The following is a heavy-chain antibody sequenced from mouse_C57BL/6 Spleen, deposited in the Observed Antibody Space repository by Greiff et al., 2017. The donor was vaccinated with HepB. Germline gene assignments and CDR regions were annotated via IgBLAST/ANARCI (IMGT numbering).Heavy chain of an antibody. D-gene: IGHD5-1*01. CDR3: TRPLTSHFDY. CDR1: GFTFSDAW. Sequence: EVQRVESGGGLVKPGGSMKLSCAASGFTFSDAWMDWVRQSPEKGLEWVAEIRNKANNHATYYAESVKGRFTISRDDSKSSVYLQMNSLRAEDTGIYYCTRPLTSHFDYWGQGTTLTVSS. CDR2: IRNKANNHAT. V-gene: IGHV6-6*01. J-gene: IGHJ2*01.